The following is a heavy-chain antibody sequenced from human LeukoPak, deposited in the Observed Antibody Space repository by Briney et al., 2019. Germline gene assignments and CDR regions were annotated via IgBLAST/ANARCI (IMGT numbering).Heavy chain of an antibody. J-gene: IGHJ4*02. V-gene: IGHV4-61*08. CDR1: GGSISSGGYS. Sequence: SETLSLTCAVSGGSISSGGYSWSWIRQPPGKGLEWIGYIYYSGSTNYNPSLKSRVTISVDTSKNQFSLKLSSVTAADTAVYYCASTSLAAAGSLNFDYWGQGTLVTVSS. CDR2: IYYSGST. CDR3: ASTSLAAAGSLNFDY. D-gene: IGHD6-13*01.